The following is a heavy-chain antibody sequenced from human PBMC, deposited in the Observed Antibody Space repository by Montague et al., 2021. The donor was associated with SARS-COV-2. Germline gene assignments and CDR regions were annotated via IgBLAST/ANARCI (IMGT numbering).Heavy chain of an antibody. CDR3: ARASWIVATVPDY. D-gene: IGHD5-12*01. J-gene: IGHJ4*02. Sequence: SLRLSCAASGFSFSSYHMNWVRQAPGKGLEWVSSISPSGDYIYSADSLKGRFIISRDNAKNSLYLRMSSLRAEDTAIYYCARASWIVATVPDYWGQGTLVTVSS. CDR1: GFSFSSYH. CDR2: ISPSGDYI. V-gene: IGHV3-21*01.